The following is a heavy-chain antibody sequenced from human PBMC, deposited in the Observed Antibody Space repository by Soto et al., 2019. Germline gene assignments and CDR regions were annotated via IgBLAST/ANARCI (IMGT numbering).Heavy chain of an antibody. V-gene: IGHV4-4*07. D-gene: IGHD2-21*02. Sequence: PSETLSLTCTVSGGSITDYSWVWIRQPAGKGLEWIGRIFSSGSTNYNPSLKGRITMSLDASKNQFSLKLNSATATGTAVYFCARDQGVVVTADNWFDPWGQGILVTVSS. CDR2: IFSSGST. J-gene: IGHJ5*02. CDR3: ARDQGVVVTADNWFDP. CDR1: GGSITDYS.